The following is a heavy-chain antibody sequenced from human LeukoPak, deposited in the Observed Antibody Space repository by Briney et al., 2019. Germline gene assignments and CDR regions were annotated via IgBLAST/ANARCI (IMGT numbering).Heavy chain of an antibody. CDR3: ARAHDYGKVFDY. V-gene: IGHV4-61*02. D-gene: IGHD4-17*01. CDR1: GGSISSGSYY. J-gene: IGHJ4*02. CDR2: IYTRGST. Sequence: SETLSLTCTVSGGSISSGSYYWSWIRQPAGKGLEGIGRIYTRGSTNYNPSLKSRVTISVDTSKNQFSLKLSSVTAADTAEYYCARAHDYGKVFDYWGQGTLVTVSS.